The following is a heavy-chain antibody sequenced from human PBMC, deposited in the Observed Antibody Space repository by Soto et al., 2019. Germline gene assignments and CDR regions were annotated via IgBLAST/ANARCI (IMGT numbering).Heavy chain of an antibody. CDR2: ISRDGSL. Sequence: EVQVVESGGGLVQPGGSLRRSCTATGFSFNPSTINWVRQAPGKGLEGISYISRDGSLYYADSVKSRFTISRDNAKSSLYLQMNSLRDEDTAVYYCARDRDYAFDYWGQGTLVTVSS. D-gene: IGHD2-2*01. CDR1: GFSFNPST. J-gene: IGHJ4*02. V-gene: IGHV3-48*02. CDR3: ARDRDYAFDY.